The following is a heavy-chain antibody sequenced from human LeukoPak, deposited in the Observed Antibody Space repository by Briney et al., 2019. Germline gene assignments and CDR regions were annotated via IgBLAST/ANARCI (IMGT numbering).Heavy chain of an antibody. CDR3: AREGWFGEIKYFQH. J-gene: IGHJ1*01. Sequence: PSETLSLTCAVYGGSFSGYCWSWIRQPPGKGLEWIGEINHSGSTNYNPSLKSRVTISVDTSKNQFYLKLSSVTAADTAVYYCAREGWFGEIKYFQHWGQGTLVTVSS. CDR2: INHSGST. D-gene: IGHD3-10*01. CDR1: GGSFSGYC. V-gene: IGHV4-34*01.